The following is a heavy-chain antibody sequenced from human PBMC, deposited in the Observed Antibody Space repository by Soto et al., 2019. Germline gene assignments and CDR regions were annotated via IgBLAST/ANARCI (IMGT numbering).Heavy chain of an antibody. Sequence: GGSLRLSCAASGFTFTNYAMTWARQAPGKGLEWVSSLLRSGSTTYYADSVKGRFTISSDISANSLYLQMDSLRAEDTAVYYCAKFLSGPFDYWGQGTLVTVSS. V-gene: IGHV3-23*01. J-gene: IGHJ4*02. CDR1: GFTFTNYA. CDR2: LLRSGSTT. CDR3: AKFLSGPFDY.